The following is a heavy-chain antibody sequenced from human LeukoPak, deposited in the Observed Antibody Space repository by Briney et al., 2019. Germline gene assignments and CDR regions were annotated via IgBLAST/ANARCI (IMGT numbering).Heavy chain of an antibody. J-gene: IGHJ6*03. CDR1: GGSISSHY. Sequence: SETLSLTCTVSGGSISSHYWSWIRQPPGKGLEGIGYIYYSGSTSYNPSLKSRVTISVDTSKNQFSLKLSSVTAADSAVYYCARARCDYDFWSGYYSYYYYYYMDVWGKGTTVTVSS. V-gene: IGHV4-59*11. D-gene: IGHD3-3*01. CDR2: IYYSGST. CDR3: ARARCDYDFWSGYYSYYYYYYMDV.